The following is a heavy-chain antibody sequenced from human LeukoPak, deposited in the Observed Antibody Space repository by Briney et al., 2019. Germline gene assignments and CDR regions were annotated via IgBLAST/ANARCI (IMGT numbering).Heavy chain of an antibody. CDR1: GFTFSSYS. CDR2: ISSSSSYI. D-gene: IGHD2-2*01. Sequence: GGSLRLSCAASGFTFSSYSMNWVRQAPGKGLEWVSSISSSSSYIYYADSVKGRFTISRDNAKNSLYLQMNSLRAEDTAVYYCARGKCSSTSCYLYYYGMDVWGQGTTVTVSS. V-gene: IGHV3-21*01. J-gene: IGHJ6*02. CDR3: ARGKCSSTSCYLYYYGMDV.